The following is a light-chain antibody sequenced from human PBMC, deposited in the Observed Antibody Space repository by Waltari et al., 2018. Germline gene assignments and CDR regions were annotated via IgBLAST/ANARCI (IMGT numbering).Light chain of an antibody. J-gene: IGKJ4*01. CDR2: GAT. V-gene: IGKV1-27*01. CDR1: QGISNY. Sequence: IRMTRSPSSLLASLEEGVITTCRPSQGISNYLAWYQQKPGKIPKLLIYGATTLQSGAPSRFSGSGSGTDFTLTISSLQPEYVATFFCQRYNSAPLTFGGGTKVEI. CDR3: QRYNSAPLT.